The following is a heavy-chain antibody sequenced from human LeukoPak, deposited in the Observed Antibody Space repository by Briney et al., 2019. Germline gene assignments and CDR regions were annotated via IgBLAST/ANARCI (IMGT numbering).Heavy chain of an antibody. CDR3: AKDKYYYGSGSDFDY. Sequence: PGGSLRLSCAASGFTFSSYGMHWVRQAPGKGPEWVAVISYDGSNKYYADSVKGRFTISRDNSKNTLYLQMNSLRAEDTAVYYCAKDKYYYGSGSDFDYWGQGTLVTVSS. J-gene: IGHJ4*02. CDR2: ISYDGSNK. V-gene: IGHV3-30*18. CDR1: GFTFSSYG. D-gene: IGHD3-10*01.